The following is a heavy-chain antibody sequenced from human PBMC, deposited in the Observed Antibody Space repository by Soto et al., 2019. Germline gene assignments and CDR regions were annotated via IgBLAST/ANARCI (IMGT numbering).Heavy chain of an antibody. CDR2: LGAYSGAT. D-gene: IGHD3-22*01. CDR1: GYTFYSYS. J-gene: IGHJ4*02. V-gene: IGHV1-18*01. Sequence: QVQLVQSGAEVTKPGASVKVSCVASGYTFYSYSISWVRQAPGQGLEWVGWLGAYSGATKYAQKSHGRVTMTTDTSTRTAYMDLRSLRSDDTAVYYCVRGQRPGYSDSGDYCGAGFEHWGQGTLVSVSS. CDR3: VRGQRPGYSDSGDYCGAGFEH.